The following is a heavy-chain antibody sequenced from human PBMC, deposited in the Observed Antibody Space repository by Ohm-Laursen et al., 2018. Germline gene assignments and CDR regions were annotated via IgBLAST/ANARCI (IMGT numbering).Heavy chain of an antibody. CDR2: IYYSGST. Sequence: SETLSLTCTVSGGSISSSSYYWGWIRQPPGKGLEWIGSIYYSGSTYYNPSLKSRVTISVDTSKNQFSLKLSSVTAADTAVYYCATHSGWTAEYFQHWGQGTLVTVSS. J-gene: IGHJ1*01. CDR1: GGSISSSSYY. V-gene: IGHV4-39*01. D-gene: IGHD6-19*01. CDR3: ATHSGWTAEYFQH.